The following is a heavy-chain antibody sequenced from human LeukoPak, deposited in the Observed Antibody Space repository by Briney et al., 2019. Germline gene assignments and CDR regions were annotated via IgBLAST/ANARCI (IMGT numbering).Heavy chain of an antibody. CDR2: INHSGST. CDR1: GGSFSGYY. Sequence: PSETLSLTCAVYGGSFSGYYWSWIRKPPGKGLEWLGEINHSGSTNHNPSLKSRVTISVDTSKNQFSLKLSSVTAADTAVYYCASGEVVAPADTDITSGMDVWGQGTTVTVSS. V-gene: IGHV4-34*01. J-gene: IGHJ6*02. D-gene: IGHD2-2*01. CDR3: ASGEVVAPADTDITSGMDV.